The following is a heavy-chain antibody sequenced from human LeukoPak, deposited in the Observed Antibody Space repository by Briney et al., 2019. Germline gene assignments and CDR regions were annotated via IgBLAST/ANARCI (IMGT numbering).Heavy chain of an antibody. CDR1: GFTFSSYA. D-gene: IGHD1-26*01. Sequence: PGGSLRLSCAASGFTFSSYAMSWVRQAPGKGLEWVSAISGSGGSTYYADSVKGQFTISRDNSKNTLYLQMNSLRAEDTAVYYCAKDPIFSGSYGVFDYWGLGTLVTASS. CDR3: AKDPIFSGSYGVFDY. V-gene: IGHV3-23*01. CDR2: ISGSGGST. J-gene: IGHJ4*02.